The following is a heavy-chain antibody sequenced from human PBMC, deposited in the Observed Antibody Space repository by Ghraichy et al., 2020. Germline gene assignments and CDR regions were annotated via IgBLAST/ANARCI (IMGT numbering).Heavy chain of an antibody. Sequence: ASVKVSCKASGYTFTSYDINWVRQATGQGLEWMGWMNPNSGNTGYAQKFQGRVTMTRNTSISTAYMELSSLRSEDTAVYYCARSPQYYDSSQKYYYYYYGMDVWGQGTTVTVSS. J-gene: IGHJ6*02. CDR2: MNPNSGNT. CDR3: ARSPQYYDSSQKYYYYYYGMDV. D-gene: IGHD3-3*01. V-gene: IGHV1-8*01. CDR1: GYTFTSYD.